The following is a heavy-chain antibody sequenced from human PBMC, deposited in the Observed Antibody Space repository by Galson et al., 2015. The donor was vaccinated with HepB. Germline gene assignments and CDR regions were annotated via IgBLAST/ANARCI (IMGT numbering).Heavy chain of an antibody. V-gene: IGHV3-30*18. D-gene: IGHD2-15*01. Sequence: SLRLSCAASGFTFSSYGVHWVRQAPGKGLDWVAVISGDGSKKYYADSVKGRFTISRDNSKNTVFLDMNSLRVEDTAVYYCAKDGRYCSGGSCYPSNYFGPWGQGTLVTVSS. CDR3: AKDGRYCSGGSCYPSNYFGP. CDR1: GFTFSSYG. CDR2: ISGDGSKK. J-gene: IGHJ5*02.